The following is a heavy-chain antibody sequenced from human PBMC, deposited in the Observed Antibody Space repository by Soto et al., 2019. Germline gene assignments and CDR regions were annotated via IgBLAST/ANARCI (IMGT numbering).Heavy chain of an antibody. CDR2: IIPIFGTA. J-gene: IGHJ6*02. D-gene: IGHD1-7*01. CDR1: GGTFSSYA. CDR3: ATNSRGADGLSSYYGMDV. V-gene: IGHV1-69*06. Sequence: SVKVSCKASGGTFSSYAISWVRQAPGQGLEWMGGIIPIFGTANYAQKFQGRVTITADKSTITAYMELSSLRSEDTAVYYCATNSRGADGLSSYYGMDVWGPGTTVTVSS.